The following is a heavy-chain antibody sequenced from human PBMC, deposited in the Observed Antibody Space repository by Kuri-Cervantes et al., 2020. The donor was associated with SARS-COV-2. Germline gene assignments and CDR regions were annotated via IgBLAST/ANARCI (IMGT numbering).Heavy chain of an antibody. Sequence: GGSLRLSCAASGFTVSSNYMSWVRQAPGKGLEWVSVIYSGGGTYYADSVKGRFTISRDNSKNTLYLQMNSLRAEDTAVYYCARRITMVRVAWVYFDYWGQGTLVTVSS. CDR1: GFTVSSNY. CDR3: ARRITMVRVAWVYFDY. J-gene: IGHJ4*02. D-gene: IGHD3-10*01. V-gene: IGHV3-53*01. CDR2: IYSGGGT.